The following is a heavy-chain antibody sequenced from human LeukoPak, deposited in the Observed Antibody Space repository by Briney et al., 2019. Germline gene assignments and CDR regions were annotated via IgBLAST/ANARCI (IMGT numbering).Heavy chain of an antibody. V-gene: IGHV3-21*01. D-gene: IGHD5-18*01. Sequence: GGSLRLSCAASGFTFSSFSMNWVRQAPGKGLEWVSSISSSSSYIYYADSVKGRFTISRDNAKNSLYLQMNSLRAEDTAVYYCARHGYSYGEFGAFDIWGQGTMVTVSS. CDR2: ISSSSSYI. CDR1: GFTFSSFS. CDR3: ARHGYSYGEFGAFDI. J-gene: IGHJ3*02.